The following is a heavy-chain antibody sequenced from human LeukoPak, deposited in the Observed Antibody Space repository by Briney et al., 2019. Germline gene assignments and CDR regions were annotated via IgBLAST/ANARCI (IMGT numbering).Heavy chain of an antibody. CDR1: GFTFSSYS. Sequence: GGSLRLSCAASGFTFSSYSMNWVRQAPGKGLGWVSVIYSGGSTYYADSVKGRFTISRDNSKNTLYLQMNSLRAEDTAVYYCARGGRGSAAVVAPRSFDIWGQGTMVTVSS. CDR2: IYSGGST. CDR3: ARGGRGSAAVVAPRSFDI. D-gene: IGHD3-22*01. V-gene: IGHV3-53*01. J-gene: IGHJ3*02.